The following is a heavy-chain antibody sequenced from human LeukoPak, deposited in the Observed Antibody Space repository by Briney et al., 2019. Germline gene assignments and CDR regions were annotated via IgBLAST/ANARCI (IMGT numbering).Heavy chain of an antibody. V-gene: IGHV3-30*18. CDR2: ISYDGSNK. J-gene: IGHJ4*02. D-gene: IGHD4-23*01. Sequence: GGSLRFSCAASGLTFSSYGMHWVGQAPGKGLEGGAVISYDGSNKYYADSVKGRFTISRDNSKDTLYLQMNSLRAEDTAVYYCAKERYGGNLGNYFDYWGQGTLVTVSS. CDR1: GLTFSSYG. CDR3: AKERYGGNLGNYFDY.